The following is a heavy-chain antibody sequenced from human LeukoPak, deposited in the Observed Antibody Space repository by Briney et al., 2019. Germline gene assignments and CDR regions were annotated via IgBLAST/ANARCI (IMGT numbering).Heavy chain of an antibody. D-gene: IGHD3-10*01. V-gene: IGHV3-30-3*01. Sequence: PGRSLRLSCAASGFTFSTSTMHWVRQAPGKGLEWVAVISYDGSNKFYADSVKGRFTISRDSAENSLYLQMNDLRAEDTAVYYCARDLYYYGSGNYVPGLPDYWGQGTLVTVSS. J-gene: IGHJ4*02. CDR1: GFTFSTST. CDR2: ISYDGSNK. CDR3: ARDLYYYGSGNYVPGLPDY.